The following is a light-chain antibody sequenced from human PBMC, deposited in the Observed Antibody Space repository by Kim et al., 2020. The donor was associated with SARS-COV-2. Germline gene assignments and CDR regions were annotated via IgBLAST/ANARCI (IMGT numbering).Light chain of an antibody. CDR2: DTS. CDR3: QHYRNLPLT. V-gene: IGKV1-33*01. J-gene: IGKJ4*01. CDR1: RDISNY. Sequence: DIQMTQSPSSLSASVGDRVTITCRASRDISNYLNWYQQKPGKAPKLLIYDTSTLETGVSSRFSGSGSGTDFTFTITNLQPDDVATYYCQHYRNLPLTFGGGTKVDIK.